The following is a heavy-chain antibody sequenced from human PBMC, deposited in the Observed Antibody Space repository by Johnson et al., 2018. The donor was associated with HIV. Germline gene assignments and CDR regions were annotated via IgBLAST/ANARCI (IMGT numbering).Heavy chain of an antibody. V-gene: IGHV3-20*04. D-gene: IGHD3-22*01. CDR2: INWDGGNT. CDR1: GFTFDDYG. J-gene: IGHJ3*01. CDR3: ASGGDYYDSSGYSF. Sequence: VQLVESGGGVVRPGGSLRLSCAASGFTFDDYGMSWVRQAPGKGLEWVSGINWDGGNTGYADSVKGRFTISRDNSKNTLYLQMNSLRTEDTAVYYCASGGDYYDSSGYSFWGQGTMVTVSS.